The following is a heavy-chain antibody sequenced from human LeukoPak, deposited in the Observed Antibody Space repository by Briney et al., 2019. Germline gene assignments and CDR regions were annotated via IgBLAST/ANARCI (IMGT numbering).Heavy chain of an antibody. CDR2: IYYSGST. CDR1: GGSINSGGYY. CDR3: AREKGSGDPYFDY. D-gene: IGHD7-27*01. Sequence: SETLSLTCTVSGGSINSGGYYWSWSRQHPGKGLEWIGYIYYSGSTYYNPSLQSRVTISLDTSENQFSLKLSSVTAADTAVYYCAREKGSGDPYFDYWGQGTLVTVSS. J-gene: IGHJ4*02. V-gene: IGHV4-31*03.